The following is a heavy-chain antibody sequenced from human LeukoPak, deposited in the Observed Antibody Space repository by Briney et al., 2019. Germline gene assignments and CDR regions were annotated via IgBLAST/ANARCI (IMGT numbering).Heavy chain of an antibody. CDR2: ISAYNGNT. J-gene: IGHJ4*02. Sequence: RASVKVSCKASGYTFTSYGISWVRQAPGQGLEWMGWISAYNGNTNYAQKLQGRVTMTTDTSTSTAYMELRSLRSDDTAVYYCARTTNYDFWSGRGDFDYWGQGTLVTVSS. V-gene: IGHV1-18*01. CDR3: ARTTNYDFWSGRGDFDY. D-gene: IGHD3-3*01. CDR1: GYTFTSYG.